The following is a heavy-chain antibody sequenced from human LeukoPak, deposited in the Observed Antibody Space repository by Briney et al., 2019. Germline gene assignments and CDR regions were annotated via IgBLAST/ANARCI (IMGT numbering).Heavy chain of an antibody. CDR2: ISGSGGST. CDR3: AKDFLSGTFDP. Sequence: GGSLRLSCAASGFTFSSYSMNWVRQAPGKGLEWVSAISGSGGSTYYADSVKGRFTISRDNSKNTLYLQMNSLRAEDTAVYYCAKDFLSGTFDPWGQGTLVTVSS. D-gene: IGHD6-13*01. V-gene: IGHV3-23*01. J-gene: IGHJ5*02. CDR1: GFTFSSYS.